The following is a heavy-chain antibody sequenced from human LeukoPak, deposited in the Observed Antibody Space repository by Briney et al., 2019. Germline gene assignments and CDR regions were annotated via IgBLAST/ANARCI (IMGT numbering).Heavy chain of an antibody. CDR1: GGSISSSNW. J-gene: IGHJ4*02. D-gene: IGHD3-10*01. V-gene: IGHV4-4*02. Sequence: PSETLSLTCAVSGGSISSSNWWSWVRQPPGKGLEWIGEIYHSGSTNYNPSLESRVTISVDKSKNQFSLKLSSVTAADTAVYYCARSQPNGSGSYPWGQGTLVTVSS. CDR2: IYHSGST. CDR3: ARSQPNGSGSYP.